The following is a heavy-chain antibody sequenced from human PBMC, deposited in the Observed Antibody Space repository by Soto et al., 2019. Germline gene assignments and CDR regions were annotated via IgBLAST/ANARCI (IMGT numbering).Heavy chain of an antibody. CDR3: ARDTDGPPY. Sequence: GGSLRLSCAASGLIFSNYRMHWVRQAPGKGLVWVSCISTDGSITNYADSVKGRFTVSRDNAKNTLYLQMNSLRAEDKALYYCARDTDGPPYWGQGTMVTVSA. CDR2: ISTDGSIT. V-gene: IGHV3-74*01. J-gene: IGHJ4*02. CDR1: GLIFSNYR.